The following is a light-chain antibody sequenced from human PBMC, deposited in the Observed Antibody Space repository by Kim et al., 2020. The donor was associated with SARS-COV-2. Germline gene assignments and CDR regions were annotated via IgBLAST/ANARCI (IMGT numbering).Light chain of an antibody. CDR2: GAS. Sequence: SPGERTALSCRAGQSVRTNLAWYQPNPALAPRPLISGASPRATGIPARFSGSGYGTEFTLTISSLQSEDFAVYYCQQYNNWPPWTFGQGTKVDIK. CDR1: QSVRTN. CDR3: QQYNNWPPWT. J-gene: IGKJ1*01. V-gene: IGKV3-15*01.